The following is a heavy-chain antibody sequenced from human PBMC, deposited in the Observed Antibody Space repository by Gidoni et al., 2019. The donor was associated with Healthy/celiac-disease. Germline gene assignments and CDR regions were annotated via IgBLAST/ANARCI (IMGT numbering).Heavy chain of an antibody. V-gene: IGHV1-46*01. Sequence: QVQLVQSGAEVKKPGASVKVSCKASGYTFTSYYLHWVRQAPGQGLEWMGRINPSGGSTSYAHKFQGRVTMTRDTSTSTVYMELSSLRSEDTAVYYCARISSSYGSGSYSAPLDYWGQGTLVTVSS. J-gene: IGHJ4*02. CDR1: GYTFTSYY. D-gene: IGHD3-10*01. CDR2: INPSGGST. CDR3: ARISSSYGSGSYSAPLDY.